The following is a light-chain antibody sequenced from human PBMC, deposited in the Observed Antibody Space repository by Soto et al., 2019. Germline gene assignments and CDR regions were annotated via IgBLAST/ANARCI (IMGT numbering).Light chain of an antibody. CDR3: QQYVGSLYT. J-gene: IGKJ2*01. CDR2: GAS. CDR1: QSVSTN. V-gene: IGKV3D-15*01. Sequence: VMTQSPATLSVSPGERAALSCRASQSVSTNLAWYQQKPGQPPRLLIYGASTRATGIPDRFSGSGSGTDFTLTISRLEPEDFAIYYCQQYVGSLYTFGQGTKVEI.